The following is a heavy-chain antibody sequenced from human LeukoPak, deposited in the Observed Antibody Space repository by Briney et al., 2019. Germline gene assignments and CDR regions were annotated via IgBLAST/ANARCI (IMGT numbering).Heavy chain of an antibody. D-gene: IGHD1-26*01. J-gene: IGHJ3*02. V-gene: IGHV3-23*01. CDR3: AKSRSFIVGATPYAFDI. Sequence: GGSLRLSCAASGFTFSSYWMSWVRQAPGKGLEWVSAISGSGGSTYYADSVKGRFTISRDNSKNTLYLQMNSLRAEDTAVYYCAKSRSFIVGATPYAFDIWAKGQWSPSLQ. CDR1: GFTFSSYW. CDR2: ISGSGGST.